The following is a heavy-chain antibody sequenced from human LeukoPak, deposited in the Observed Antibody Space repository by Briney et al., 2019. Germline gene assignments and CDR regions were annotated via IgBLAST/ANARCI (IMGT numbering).Heavy chain of an antibody. CDR3: ARAPGYSGQYYYYGMDV. Sequence: GRSLRLSCAASGFTLSSYAMHWVRQAPGKGLEWVAVISYDGSNKYYADSVKGRFTISRDNSKNTLYLQMNSLRAEDTAVYYCARAPGYSGQYYYYGMDVWGQGTTVTVSS. J-gene: IGHJ6*02. V-gene: IGHV3-30-3*01. CDR2: ISYDGSNK. D-gene: IGHD3-10*01. CDR1: GFTLSSYA.